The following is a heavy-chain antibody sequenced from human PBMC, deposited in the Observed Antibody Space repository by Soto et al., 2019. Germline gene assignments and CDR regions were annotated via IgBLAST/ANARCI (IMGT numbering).Heavy chain of an antibody. V-gene: IGHV1-18*01. J-gene: IGHJ4*02. D-gene: IGHD3-9*01. CDR2: ISAYNGNT. CDR1: GYTFTSYG. Sequence: ASVKVSCKASGYTFTSYGISWVRQAPGQGLEWMGWISAYNGNTNYAQKLQGRVTMTTDTSTSTAYMELRSLRSDDTAVYYCARDATYYDILSGYYSNSYFDYWGQGTLVTVSS. CDR3: ARDATYYDILSGYYSNSYFDY.